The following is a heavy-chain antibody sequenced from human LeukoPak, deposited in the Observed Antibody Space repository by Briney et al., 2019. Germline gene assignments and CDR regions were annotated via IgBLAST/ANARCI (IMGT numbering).Heavy chain of an antibody. Sequence: SETMSLASAVYGGSFSGYYWSWIRQPPGKGLEWIGEINHSGSTNYNPSLKSRVTISVDTSKNQFSLKLSSVTAADTAVYYCARGAPGIFGVVIYYYYYGMDVWGQGTTVTVSS. V-gene: IGHV4-34*01. CDR1: GGSFSGYY. CDR2: INHSGST. CDR3: ARGAPGIFGVVIYYYYYGMDV. D-gene: IGHD3-3*01. J-gene: IGHJ6*02.